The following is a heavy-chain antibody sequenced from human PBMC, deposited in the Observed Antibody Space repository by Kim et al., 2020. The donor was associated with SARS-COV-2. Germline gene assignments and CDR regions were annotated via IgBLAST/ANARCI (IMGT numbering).Heavy chain of an antibody. CDR1: GGSISSSSYY. CDR3: ASGGAALRHAFDI. CDR2: IYYSGST. V-gene: IGHV4-39*01. D-gene: IGHD2-15*01. J-gene: IGHJ3*02. Sequence: SETLSLTCTVSGGSISSSSYYWGWIRQPPGKGLEWIGSIYYSGSTYYNPSLKSRVTISVDTSKNQFSLKLSSVTAADTAVYYCASGGAALRHAFDIWGQGTMVTVSS.